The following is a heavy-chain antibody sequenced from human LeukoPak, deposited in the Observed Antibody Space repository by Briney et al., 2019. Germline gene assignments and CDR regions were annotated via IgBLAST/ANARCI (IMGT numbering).Heavy chain of an antibody. CDR1: GGSFSGYY. V-gene: IGHV4-34*01. J-gene: IGHJ4*02. CDR3: ARDRMNFDY. CDR2: INHSGST. Sequence: PSETLSLTCAVYGGSFSGYYWSWIRQPPGKGLEWIGEINHSGSTNYNPSLKSRVTISVDTSKNQFSLKLSSVTAADTAVYYCARDRMNFDYWGQGTLVTVSS.